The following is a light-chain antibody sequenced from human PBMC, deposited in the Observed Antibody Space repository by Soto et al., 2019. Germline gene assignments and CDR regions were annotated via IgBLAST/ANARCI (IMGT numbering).Light chain of an antibody. J-gene: IGKJ4*01. CDR2: DAS. CDR1: QSVNNY. V-gene: IGKV3-11*01. Sequence: EIVLTQSPATLSLSPGGRATLSCRASQSVNNYLAWYQQKPGQAPRLLIYDASNRATGIAARFSGSASGTDFTLTISSLEPEDFAVYYCQQRATWPITFGGGTKVEIK. CDR3: QQRATWPIT.